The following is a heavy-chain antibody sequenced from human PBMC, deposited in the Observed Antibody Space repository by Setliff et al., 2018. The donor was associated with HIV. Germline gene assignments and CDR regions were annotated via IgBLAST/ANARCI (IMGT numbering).Heavy chain of an antibody. CDR2: IYHRGST. CDR1: GASITTDTYY. J-gene: IGHJ4*02. CDR3: ARHRRDTTAISDY. V-gene: IGHV4-39*01. Sequence: SETLSLTCTVSGASITTDTYYWAWIRQPPGKGLEWIGSIYHRGSTHHNPSLKSRVTFSVDTSKNQFSLKLSSVTAADTAVYYCARHRRDTTAISDYWGQGTLVTVS. D-gene: IGHD4-17*01.